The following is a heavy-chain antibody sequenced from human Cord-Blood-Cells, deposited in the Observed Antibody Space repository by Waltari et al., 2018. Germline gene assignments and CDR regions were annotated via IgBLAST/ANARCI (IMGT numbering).Heavy chain of an antibody. CDR1: GGSISSSNW. V-gene: IGHV4-4*01. D-gene: IGHD2-2*02. J-gene: IGHJ2*01. CDR2: IYHSGST. CDR3: ARDRGYCSSTSCYTWYFDL. Sequence: QVQLQESGPGLVKPSGTLSLTCAVSGGSISSSNWWSWVRQPPGKGLEWIGEIYHSGSTNSNPSLKSRVTISVDKSNNQFSLKLSSVTAADTAVYCCARDRGYCSSTSCYTWYFDLWGRGTLVTVSS.